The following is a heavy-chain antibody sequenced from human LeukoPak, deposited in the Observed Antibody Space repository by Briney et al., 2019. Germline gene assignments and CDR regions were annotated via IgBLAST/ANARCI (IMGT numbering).Heavy chain of an antibody. J-gene: IGHJ4*02. Sequence: PSETLSLTCAVYGGSFTGYHWNWIRQSPQRGLEWTGEINHRGHPHYNPSLESRLTISVDTSKNQFSLTLRSVTAADTAVYYCARDPTTVVTLPYYFDFWGQGTPVTVSS. CDR3: ARDPTTVVTLPYYFDF. D-gene: IGHD4-23*01. V-gene: IGHV4-34*01. CDR2: INHRGHP. CDR1: GGSFTGYH.